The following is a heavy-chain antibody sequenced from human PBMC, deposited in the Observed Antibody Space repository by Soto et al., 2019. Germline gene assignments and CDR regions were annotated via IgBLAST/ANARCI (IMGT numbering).Heavy chain of an antibody. CDR3: AYRTGFDY. V-gene: IGHV3-23*01. CDR2: ITSAGAT. CDR1: GFTFSTYA. Sequence: EVQLLESGGDLVQPGGSLRLSCAASGFTFSTYAMSWVRQAPGKGLEWVSSITSAGATYYADSVKGRFTTSRDHSQNTLYLQMNSRRPEGTAVYVCAYRTGFDYWGQGTLVTVSS. J-gene: IGHJ4*02.